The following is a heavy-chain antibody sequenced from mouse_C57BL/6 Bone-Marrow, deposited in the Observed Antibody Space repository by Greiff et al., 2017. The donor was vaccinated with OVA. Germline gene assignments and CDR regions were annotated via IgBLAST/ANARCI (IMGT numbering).Heavy chain of an antibody. CDR2: IDPENGDT. Sequence: DVKLVESGAELVRPGASVKLSCTASGFNIKDDYMHWVKQRPEQGLEWIGWIDPENGDTEYASKFQGKATITADTSSNTAYLQLSSLTSEDTAVYYCTTDDSLDYWGQGTTLTVSS. CDR3: TTDDSLDY. V-gene: IGHV14-4*01. CDR1: GFNIKDDY. J-gene: IGHJ2*01. D-gene: IGHD2-12*01.